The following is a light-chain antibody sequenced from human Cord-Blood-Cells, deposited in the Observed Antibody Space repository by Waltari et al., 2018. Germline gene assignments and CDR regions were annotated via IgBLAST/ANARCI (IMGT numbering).Light chain of an antibody. J-gene: IGLJ3*02. V-gene: IGLV2-14*01. CDR2: DVS. CDR1: SSDVGGYNY. Sequence: QSALTQPASVSGSPGQSITISCTGTSSDVGGYNYVSWYQQNPGKAPKLMIYDVSKRPSGVSNRFSGSKSCNTASLTISGLQAEDEADYYCSSYTSSSTRVFGGGTKLTVL. CDR3: SSYTSSSTRV.